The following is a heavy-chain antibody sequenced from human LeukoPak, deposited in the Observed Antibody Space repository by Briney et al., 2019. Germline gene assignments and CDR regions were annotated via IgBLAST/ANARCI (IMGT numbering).Heavy chain of an antibody. V-gene: IGHV4-59*01. D-gene: IGHD6-13*01. CDR3: ARVTGYMTEDFFDY. Sequence: SETLSLTCTVSGGSISSYYWSWIRQPPGKGLEWIGYIYYSGSADYNPSLKSRVTISVDTSRNQFSLRLSSVTAADTAVYYCARVTGYMTEDFFDYWGQGTLVTVSS. CDR2: IYYSGSA. J-gene: IGHJ4*02. CDR1: GGSISSYY.